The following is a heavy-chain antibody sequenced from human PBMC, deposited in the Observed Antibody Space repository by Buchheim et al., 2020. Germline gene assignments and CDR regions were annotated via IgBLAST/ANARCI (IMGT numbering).Heavy chain of an antibody. CDR2: IWYDGSNK. CDR3: ARDPMWKKVGATYDYCYGMDV. J-gene: IGHJ6*02. Sequence: QVQLVESGGGVVQPGRSLRLSCAASGFTFSSYGMHWVRQAPGKGLEWVAVIWYDGSNKYYADSVKGRFTISRDNSKNTLYLQMNSLRAEDTAVYYCARDPMWKKVGATYDYCYGMDVWGQGTT. V-gene: IGHV3-33*01. D-gene: IGHD1-26*01. CDR1: GFTFSSYG.